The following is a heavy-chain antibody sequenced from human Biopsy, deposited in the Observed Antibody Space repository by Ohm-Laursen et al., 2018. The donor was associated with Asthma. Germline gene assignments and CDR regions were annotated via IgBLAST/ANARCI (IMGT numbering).Heavy chain of an antibody. CDR2: ISYDGSIT. J-gene: IGHJ4*02. Sequence: SLRLSCAASGFAFRSYAMNWVRQAPGKGLEWVAVISYDGSITHYADSVKGRFTISRDNSKSTVYLGISSLRIEDTAVFYCGIVVAANPFQGDCWGQGTLVTVSS. CDR3: GIVVAANPFQGDC. CDR1: GFAFRSYA. D-gene: IGHD2-15*01. V-gene: IGHV3-30*03.